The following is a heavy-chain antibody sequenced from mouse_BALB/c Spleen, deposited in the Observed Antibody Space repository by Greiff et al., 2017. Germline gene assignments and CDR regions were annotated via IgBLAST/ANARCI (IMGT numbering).Heavy chain of an antibody. D-gene: IGHD4-1*01. CDR3: ARAGLGPFAY. CDR1: GYTFTSYD. J-gene: IGHJ3*01. V-gene: IGHV1S26*01. Sequence: VQLQQSGPELVKPGALVKISCKASGYTFTSYDINWVKQRPGQGLEWIGYINPSTGYTEYNQKFKDKATLTADKSSSTAYMQLSSLTSEDSAVYYCARAGLGPFAYWGQGTLVTVSA. CDR2: INPSTGYT.